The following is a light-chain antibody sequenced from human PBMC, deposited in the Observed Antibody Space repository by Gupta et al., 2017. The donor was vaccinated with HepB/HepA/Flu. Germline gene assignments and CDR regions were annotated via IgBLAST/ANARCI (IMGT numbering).Light chain of an antibody. CDR3: AACDDSLNAYV. CDR2: SNN. V-gene: IGLV1-44*01. CDR1: SSNIGSNT. J-gene: IGLJ1*01. Sequence: GSSSNIGSNTVNWYQPRPLTAPNVLVYSNNQRPSGVPDRLSGSKSGTSASMSISGLQSEDEADYYCAACDDSLNAYVFGTGTKVTVL.